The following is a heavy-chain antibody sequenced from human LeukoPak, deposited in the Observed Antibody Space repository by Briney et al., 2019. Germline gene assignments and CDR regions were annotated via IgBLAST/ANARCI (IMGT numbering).Heavy chain of an antibody. Sequence: GGSLRLSCAASGFTFSSYWRSWVRQAPGKGLEWVANIKQDGSEKFYVDSVKGRFTISRDNAKSSLYLQMNSLRAEDTAVYFCVRESVYGSRSYYSYWGQGTLVTVSS. CDR2: IKQDGSEK. D-gene: IGHD3-10*01. V-gene: IGHV3-7*04. CDR1: GFTFSSYW. J-gene: IGHJ4*02. CDR3: VRESVYGSRSYYSY.